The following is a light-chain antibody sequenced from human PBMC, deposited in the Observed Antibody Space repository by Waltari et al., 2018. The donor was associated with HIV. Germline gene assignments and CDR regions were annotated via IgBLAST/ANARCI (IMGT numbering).Light chain of an antibody. Sequence: QSVLTQPPSASGTPGQRVSISCSGSASNIGSNTVTWYQQLPGTAPKLLIYTNNQRPSGVPDRFSGSKSGTSASLAVSGLQSEDEGDYYCATWDDSLPGPVFGTGTKVTVL. V-gene: IGLV1-44*01. CDR3: ATWDDSLPGPV. CDR2: TNN. J-gene: IGLJ1*01. CDR1: ASNIGSNT.